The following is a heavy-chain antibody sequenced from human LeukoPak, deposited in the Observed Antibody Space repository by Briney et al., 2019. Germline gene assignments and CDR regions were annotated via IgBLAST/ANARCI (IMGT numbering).Heavy chain of an antibody. CDR3: ARGWYYDFWSAIIDY. CDR1: GFTFSSYA. Sequence: PGGSLRLSCAASGFTFSSYAMHWVRQAPGKGLEWVAVISYDGSNKYYADSVKGRFTISRDNSKNTLYLQMNSLRAEDTAVYYCARGWYYDFWSAIIDYWGQGTLVTVSS. J-gene: IGHJ4*02. V-gene: IGHV3-30*04. D-gene: IGHD3-3*01. CDR2: ISYDGSNK.